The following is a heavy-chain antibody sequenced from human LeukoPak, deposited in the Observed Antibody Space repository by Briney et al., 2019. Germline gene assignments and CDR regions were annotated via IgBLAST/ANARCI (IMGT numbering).Heavy chain of an antibody. V-gene: IGHV3-23*01. CDR1: GFTFSSYA. CDR3: ATPGVWYSSGWFPLDY. Sequence: GGSLRLSCAASGFTFSSYAMSWVRQAPGKGLEWVSAISGSGGSTYYADSVKGRFTISRDNSKNTLYLQMNSLRAEDTAVYYCATPGVWYSSGWFPLDYWGQGTLVTVSP. D-gene: IGHD6-19*01. CDR2: ISGSGGST. J-gene: IGHJ4*02.